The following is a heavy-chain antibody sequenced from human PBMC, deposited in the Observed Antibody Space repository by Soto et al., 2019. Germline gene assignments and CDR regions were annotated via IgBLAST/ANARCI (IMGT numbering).Heavy chain of an antibody. CDR2: IYYSGST. CDR3: AREPTHPYSSSPRGDYYGMDV. V-gene: IGHV4-30-4*01. J-gene: IGHJ6*02. D-gene: IGHD6-6*01. Sequence: QVQLQESGPGLVKPSQTLSLTCTVSGGSISSGDYYWSWIRQPPGKGLEWIGYIYYSGSTYYNPSLTSRVTIAVDTSKTQFSLKLSSVTAADTAVYYCAREPTHPYSSSPRGDYYGMDVWGQGTTFTVSS. CDR1: GGSISSGDYY.